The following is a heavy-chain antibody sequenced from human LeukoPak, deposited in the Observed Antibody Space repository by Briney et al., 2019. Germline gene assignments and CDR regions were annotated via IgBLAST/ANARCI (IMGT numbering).Heavy chain of an antibody. CDR3: AKVNDDFWSGNYYFDY. Sequence: GESLRLSCAASGFTFDDYAMHWVRQAPGKGLEWVSGISWNSGSIGYADSVKGRFTISRDNAKNSLYLQMNSLRAEDTALYYCAKVNDDFWSGNYYFDYWGQGTLVTVSS. CDR2: ISWNSGSI. CDR1: GFTFDDYA. V-gene: IGHV3-9*01. J-gene: IGHJ4*02. D-gene: IGHD3-3*01.